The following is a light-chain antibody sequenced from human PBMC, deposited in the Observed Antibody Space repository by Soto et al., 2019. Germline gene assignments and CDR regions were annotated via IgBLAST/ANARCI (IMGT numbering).Light chain of an antibody. CDR2: DAS. V-gene: IGKV3-11*01. Sequence: EIVMTQSPATLSVSPGERATFSCRASQSVSSNLAWYQQKPGQAPRLLIYDASNRATGIPARFSGSGSGTDFTLTISSLEPEDFAVYYCQQRSNWPRGTFGQGTRLEIK. CDR3: QQRSNWPRGT. J-gene: IGKJ5*01. CDR1: QSVSSN.